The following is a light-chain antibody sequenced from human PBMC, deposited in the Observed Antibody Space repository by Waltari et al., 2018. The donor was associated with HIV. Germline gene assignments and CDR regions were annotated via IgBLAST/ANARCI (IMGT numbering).Light chain of an antibody. J-gene: IGKJ2*01. CDR1: QSIFYITNNKNY. CDR2: WAS. V-gene: IGKV4-1*01. CDR3: QQYYTTTYT. Sequence: DIVMTQSPDSLAVSLGETATINCKSSQSIFYITNNKNYLALYHQKPGQRPLQLRYWASMRESGVSDRFSGSGTGTDFTLTITNLQPEEVATDYCQQYYTTTYTLGQGTKLEIK.